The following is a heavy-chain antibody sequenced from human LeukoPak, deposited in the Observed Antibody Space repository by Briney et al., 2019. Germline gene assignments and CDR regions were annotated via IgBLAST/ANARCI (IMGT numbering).Heavy chain of an antibody. CDR2: ISGSGGST. V-gene: IGHV3-23*01. CDR3: ARNRGYYDSSGLHDY. CDR1: GFTFSSYA. J-gene: IGHJ4*02. Sequence: GGSLRLSCAASGFTFSSYAMSWVRQAPGKGLEWVSAISGSGGSTYYADSVKGRFTISRDNAKNLLYLQMNSLRAEDTAVYYCARNRGYYDSSGLHDYWGQGTLVTGSS. D-gene: IGHD3-22*01.